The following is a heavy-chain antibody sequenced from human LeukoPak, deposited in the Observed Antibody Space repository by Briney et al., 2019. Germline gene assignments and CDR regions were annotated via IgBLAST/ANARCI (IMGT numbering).Heavy chain of an antibody. CDR1: GGTFSSYA. CDR2: IIPIIGTA. V-gene: IGHV1-69*05. D-gene: IGHD4-11*01. J-gene: IGHJ6*03. CDR3: ARVDLGYSNYGWYYYYMDV. Sequence: SVKVSCKASGGTFSSYAISWVRQAPGQGLEWMGGIIPIIGTANYAQKFQGRVTITTDESTSTAYMELSSLRSEDTAVYYCARVDLGYSNYGWYYYYMDVWGKGTTVTVSS.